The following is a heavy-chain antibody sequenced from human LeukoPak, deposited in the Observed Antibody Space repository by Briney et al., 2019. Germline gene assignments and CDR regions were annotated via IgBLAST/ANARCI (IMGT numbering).Heavy chain of an antibody. J-gene: IGHJ3*01. D-gene: IGHD7-27*01. CDR1: GYSISSGYY. Sequence: PSETLSLTCAVSGYSISSGYYWGWIRQPPGKGLEWIGSIFHSGSTYYNPSLKSRLTISVDTSKNQFSLKLTSVTAADTAVYYCARHTLGILPAFDVWDQGTMVTVSS. CDR3: ARHTLGILPAFDV. V-gene: IGHV4-38-2*01. CDR2: IFHSGST.